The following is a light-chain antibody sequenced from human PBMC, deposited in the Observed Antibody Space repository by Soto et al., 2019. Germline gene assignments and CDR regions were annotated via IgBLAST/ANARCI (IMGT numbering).Light chain of an antibody. Sequence: ERVLTQSPATLSLFPGERATLSCRASQSVRSNLAWCQQKPGQAPRLLIYDASNRATGIPARFSGSGSGTEFALTISSLQSEDFAVYYCQQYNNWPWTFGQGTKVDIK. CDR3: QQYNNWPWT. J-gene: IGKJ1*01. V-gene: IGKV3-15*01. CDR1: QSVRSN. CDR2: DAS.